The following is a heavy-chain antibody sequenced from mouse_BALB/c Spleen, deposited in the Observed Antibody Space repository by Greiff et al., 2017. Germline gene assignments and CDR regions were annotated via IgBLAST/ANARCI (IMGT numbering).Heavy chain of an antibody. V-gene: IGHV1-4*02. CDR3: ARWNDGYFFAY. CDR1: GYAFSSSW. J-gene: IGHJ3*01. CDR2: INPSSGYT. D-gene: IGHD2-3*01. Sequence: QVQLKQSGPELVKPGASVKISCKASGYAFSSSWMNWVKQRPGQGLEWIGYINPSSGYTEYNQKFKDKTTLTADKSSSTAYMQLSSLTSEDSAVYYCARWNDGYFFAYWGQGTLVTVSA.